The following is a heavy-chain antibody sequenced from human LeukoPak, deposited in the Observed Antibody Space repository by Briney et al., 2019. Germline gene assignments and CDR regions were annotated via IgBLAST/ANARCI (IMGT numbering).Heavy chain of an antibody. CDR1: GGSISSSSYY. J-gene: IGHJ6*02. Sequence: PSETLSLTCTVSGGSISSSSYYWGWIRQPPGKGLEWIGSIYYSGSTYYNPSLKSRVTISVDTSKNQFSLKLSSVTAADTAVYYCARPPPMDVWGQGTTVTVSS. V-gene: IGHV4-39*01. CDR2: IYYSGST. CDR3: ARPPPMDV.